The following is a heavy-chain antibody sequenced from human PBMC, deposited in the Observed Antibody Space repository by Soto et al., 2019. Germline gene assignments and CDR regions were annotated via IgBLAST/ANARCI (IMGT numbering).Heavy chain of an antibody. Sequence: GESLKISCKGSGYSFTSYWIGWVRQMPGKGLEWMGIIYPGDSDTRYSPSFQGQVTISADKSISTAYLQWSSLKASDTAMYYCARHKEVAVAGPYYYYVMDVWGQGTTVTVSS. CDR1: GYSFTSYW. D-gene: IGHD6-19*01. CDR3: ARHKEVAVAGPYYYYVMDV. J-gene: IGHJ6*02. V-gene: IGHV5-51*01. CDR2: IYPGDSDT.